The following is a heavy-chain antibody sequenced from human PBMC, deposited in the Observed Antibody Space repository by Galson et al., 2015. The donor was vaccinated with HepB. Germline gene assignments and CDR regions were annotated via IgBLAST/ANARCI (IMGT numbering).Heavy chain of an antibody. Sequence: SLRLSCAASGFTFSSYGMHWVRQAPGKGLEWVAVISYDGSNKYYADSVKGRFTISRDNSKNTLYLQMNSLRAEDTAVYYCAKDRIVFYDFRSGYGYWGQGTLVTVSS. CDR1: GFTFSSYG. V-gene: IGHV3-30*18. D-gene: IGHD3-3*01. J-gene: IGHJ4*02. CDR2: ISYDGSNK. CDR3: AKDRIVFYDFRSGYGY.